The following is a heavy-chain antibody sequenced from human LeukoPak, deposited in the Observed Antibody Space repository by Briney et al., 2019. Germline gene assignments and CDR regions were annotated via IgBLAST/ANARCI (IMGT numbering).Heavy chain of an antibody. V-gene: IGHV3-30*03. Sequence: GGSLRLSCAASGFTFSNFGMYWVRQAPGKGLEWVAVISYDGSEKYYADSVKGRFTISRDNSKNTLYLQMNSLRDEDTAVYYCARGGSWSGDPWGQGTLVTVSS. CDR1: GFTFSNFG. CDR2: ISYDGSEK. CDR3: ARGGSWSGDP. D-gene: IGHD2-15*01. J-gene: IGHJ5*02.